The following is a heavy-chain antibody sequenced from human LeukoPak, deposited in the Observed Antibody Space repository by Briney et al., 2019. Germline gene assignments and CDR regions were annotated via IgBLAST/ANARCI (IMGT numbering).Heavy chain of an antibody. D-gene: IGHD1-26*01. CDR3: ARDQMGMNWFDP. V-gene: IGHV4-59*01. CDR1: GGSTSSYY. Sequence: PSETLSLTCTVSGGSTSSYYWSWIRQPPGKGLEWIGYIYYSGSTNYNPSLKSRGTISVDTSKNQFSLKLSSVTAADTAVYYCARDQMGMNWFDPWGQGTLVTVSS. J-gene: IGHJ5*02. CDR2: IYYSGST.